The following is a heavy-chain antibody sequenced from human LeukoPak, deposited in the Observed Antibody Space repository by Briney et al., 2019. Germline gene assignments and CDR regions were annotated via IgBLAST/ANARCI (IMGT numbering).Heavy chain of an antibody. V-gene: IGHV5-51*01. Sequence: HGESLKISCKGSGYSFTSYWIGWVRQMPGKGLEWMGIIYPGDSDTRYSPSFQGQVTISADKSISTAYLQWSSLKASDTAMYYCARPIGTSLAGGWFDPWGQGTLVTVSS. CDR3: ARPIGTSLAGGWFDP. CDR2: IYPGDSDT. D-gene: IGHD1-7*01. J-gene: IGHJ5*02. CDR1: GYSFTSYW.